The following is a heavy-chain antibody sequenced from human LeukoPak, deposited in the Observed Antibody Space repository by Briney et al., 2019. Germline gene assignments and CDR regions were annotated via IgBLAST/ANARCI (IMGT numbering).Heavy chain of an antibody. D-gene: IGHD2-8*01. J-gene: IGHJ4*02. CDR3: AQYCTNGVCRYYFDY. CDR2: FDPEDGET. V-gene: IGHV1-24*01. Sequence: ASVKVSCKVSGYTLTELSMHWVRQAPGKGLEWIGGFDPEDGETIYAQKFQGRVTMTEDTSTDTAYMELSSLRSEDTAVYYCAQYCTNGVCRYYFDYWGQGTLVIVSS. CDR1: GYTLTELS.